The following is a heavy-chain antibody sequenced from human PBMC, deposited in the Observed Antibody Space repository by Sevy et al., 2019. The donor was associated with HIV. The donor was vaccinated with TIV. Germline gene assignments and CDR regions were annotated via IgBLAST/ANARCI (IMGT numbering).Heavy chain of an antibody. V-gene: IGHV3-30*18. CDR3: AKDGRGYYYDSSGYIDY. CDR1: GFTFSSYG. J-gene: IGHJ4*02. D-gene: IGHD3-22*01. Sequence: GGSLRLSCAASGFTFSSYGMHWVRQAPGKGLEWVAVISYDGSNKYYADSVKGRFTILRENSKNTRYLQRNSLRAEDTAVYYCAKDGRGYYYDSSGYIDYWGQGTLVTVSS. CDR2: ISYDGSNK.